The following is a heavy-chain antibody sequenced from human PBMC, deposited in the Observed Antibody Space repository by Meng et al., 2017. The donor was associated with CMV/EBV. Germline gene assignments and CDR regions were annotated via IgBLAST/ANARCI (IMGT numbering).Heavy chain of an antibody. CDR2: ISWNSGSI. V-gene: IGHV3-9*01. Sequence: SLRLSCAASGFTFDDYAMHWVRQAPGKGLEWVSGISWNSGSIGYADSVKGRFTISRDNAKNSLYLQMNSLRAEDTALYYCAKDRGSRSAAIINAFDIWGQGTMVTVSS. CDR1: GFTFDDYA. CDR3: AKDRGSRSAAIINAFDI. J-gene: IGHJ3*02. D-gene: IGHD2-2*01.